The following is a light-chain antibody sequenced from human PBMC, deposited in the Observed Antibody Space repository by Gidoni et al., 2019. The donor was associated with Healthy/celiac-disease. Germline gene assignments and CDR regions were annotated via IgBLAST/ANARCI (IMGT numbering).Light chain of an antibody. CDR1: SLRSYY. CDR3: NSRDSSGNHLMV. CDR2: GKN. Sequence: SSELTQDPAVSVALGQTVRITCQGDSLRSYYASWYQQKPGQAPVLVIYGKNNRPSGIPDRFSSSSSGNTASLTITGAQAEDEADYYCNSRDSSGNHLMVFGGGTKLTVL. J-gene: IGLJ2*01. V-gene: IGLV3-19*01.